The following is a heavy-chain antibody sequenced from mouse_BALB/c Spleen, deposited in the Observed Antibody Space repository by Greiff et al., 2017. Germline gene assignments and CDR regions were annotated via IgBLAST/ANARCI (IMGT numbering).Heavy chain of an antibody. CDR1: GFAFSSYD. CDR3: ARHGSLAWFAY. D-gene: IGHD1-1*02. Sequence: EVHLVESGGGLVKPGGSLKLSCAASGFAFSSYDMSWVRQTPEKRLEWVAYISSGGGSTYYPDTVRGRFTISRDNAKNTLYLQMSSLKSEDTAMYYCARHGSLAWFAYWGQGTLVTVSA. V-gene: IGHV5-12-1*01. CDR2: ISSGGGST. J-gene: IGHJ3*01.